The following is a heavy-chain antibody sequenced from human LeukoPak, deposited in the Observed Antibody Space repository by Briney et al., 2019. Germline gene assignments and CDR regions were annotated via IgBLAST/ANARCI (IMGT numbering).Heavy chain of an antibody. J-gene: IGHJ4*02. CDR2: IYSGGST. CDR3: ARDGGYYYFDY. Sequence: PGGSLRLSCAASGFTFSSYAMSWVRQPPGKGLEWVSVIYSGGSTNYADSVKGRFTISRDNSKNTLYLQMHSLRAEDTAVYYCARDGGYYYFDYWGQGTLVTVSS. CDR1: GFTFSSYA. D-gene: IGHD1-26*01. V-gene: IGHV3-53*01.